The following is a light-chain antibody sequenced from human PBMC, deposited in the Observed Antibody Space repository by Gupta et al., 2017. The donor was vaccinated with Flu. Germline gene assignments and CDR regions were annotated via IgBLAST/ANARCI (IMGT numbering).Light chain of an antibody. CDR3: QQSYSTRPS. Sequence: SSLSASVGDRVTITCRASQSISSYLNWYQQKPGKAPKLLIYAASSLQSGVPSRFSGSGSGTDFTLTISSLQPEDFATYYCQQSYSTRPSFGQGTRLEIK. CDR1: QSISSY. J-gene: IGKJ2*03. V-gene: IGKV1-39*01. CDR2: AAS.